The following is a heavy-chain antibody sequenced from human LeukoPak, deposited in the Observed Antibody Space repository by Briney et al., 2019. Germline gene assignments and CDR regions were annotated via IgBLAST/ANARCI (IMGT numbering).Heavy chain of an antibody. CDR3: ARERIALYWYFDL. CDR2: IYYSGST. CDR1: GGSVSSGSYY. V-gene: IGHV4-61*01. Sequence: SETLSLTCTVSGGSVSSGSYYWSWIRQPPGKGLEWIGYIYYSGSTNYNPSLKSRVTISVDTSKNQFSLKLSSVTAADTAVYYCARERIALYWYFDLWGRGTLVTVSS. J-gene: IGHJ2*01. D-gene: IGHD2-15*01.